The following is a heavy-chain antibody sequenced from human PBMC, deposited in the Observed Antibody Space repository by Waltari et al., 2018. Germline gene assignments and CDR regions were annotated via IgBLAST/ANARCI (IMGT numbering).Heavy chain of an antibody. J-gene: IGHJ4*02. V-gene: IGHV3-49*04. Sequence: EVQLVESGGGLVQPGGSLRLSCAASGFTFSYYYMSGVRQAPGKGLEWVGFIRNKAKGGTTEKTTSVKGRFTISRDDSKSITYLQMKSLKTEDTAVYYCSRDPQGGTGVGATSPPHYFDYWGQGTLVTVSS. CDR2: IRNKAKGGTT. CDR1: GFTFSYYY. CDR3: SRDPQGGTGVGATSPPHYFDY. D-gene: IGHD1-26*01.